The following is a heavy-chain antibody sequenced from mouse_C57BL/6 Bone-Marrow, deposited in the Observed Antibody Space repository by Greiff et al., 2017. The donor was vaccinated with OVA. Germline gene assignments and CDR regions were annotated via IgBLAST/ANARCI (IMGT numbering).Heavy chain of an antibody. CDR2: IDPENGDT. CDR3: TTSYYGSGVMDY. CDR1: GFNIKDDY. J-gene: IGHJ4*01. V-gene: IGHV14-4*01. Sequence: VQLKESGAELVRPGASVKLSCTASGFNIKDDYMHWVKQRPEQGLEWIGWIDPENGDTESASKFQGKATITADTSSNTAYLQLSSLTSEDTAVYYCTTSYYGSGVMDYWGQGTSVTVSS. D-gene: IGHD1-1*01.